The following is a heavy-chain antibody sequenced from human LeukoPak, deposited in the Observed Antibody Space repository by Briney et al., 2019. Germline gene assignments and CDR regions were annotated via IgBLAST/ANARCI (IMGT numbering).Heavy chain of an antibody. V-gene: IGHV4-39*01. Sequence: SETLSLTCTVSGVSISSSNSYWGWIRQPPGKGLEWIGSIYYSGNIYYNASLKSQVSISIDTSKNQFSLKLTSVTAADTAVYYCARQTGSGLFILPGGQGTLVTVSS. CDR3: ARQTGSGLFILP. J-gene: IGHJ4*02. CDR2: IYYSGNI. CDR1: GVSISSSNSY. D-gene: IGHD3/OR15-3a*01.